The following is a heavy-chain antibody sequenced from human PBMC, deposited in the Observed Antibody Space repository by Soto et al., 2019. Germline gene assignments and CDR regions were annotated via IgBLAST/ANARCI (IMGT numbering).Heavy chain of an antibody. CDR3: AKGGAEDIVVVPAASTLFDP. CDR2: ISGSGGST. Sequence: GGSLRLSCTASGFTFSSYAMSWVRQAPGKGLEWVSAISGSGGSTYYADSVKGRFTISRDNSKNTLYLQMNSLRAEDTAVYYCAKGGAEDIVVVPAASTLFDPWGQGTLVTVS. CDR1: GFTFSSYA. D-gene: IGHD2-2*01. V-gene: IGHV3-23*01. J-gene: IGHJ5*02.